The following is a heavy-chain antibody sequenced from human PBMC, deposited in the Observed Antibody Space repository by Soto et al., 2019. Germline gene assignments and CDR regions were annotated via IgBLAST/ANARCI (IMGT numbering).Heavy chain of an antibody. Sequence: QVQLQQWGAGLLKPSETLSLTCAVYGGSFSGYQWSWIRQTPGKGLEWIGEINDSGNINYNPSLRDRGTILVDTAKKPIALKLSSVTPADTTGYFCARGLILWFGELSRRGGYYYYMDVWGKGTTVTVSS. CDR1: GGSFSGYQ. CDR3: ARGLILWFGELSRRGGYYYYMDV. V-gene: IGHV4-34*01. D-gene: IGHD3-10*01. J-gene: IGHJ6*03. CDR2: INDSGNI.